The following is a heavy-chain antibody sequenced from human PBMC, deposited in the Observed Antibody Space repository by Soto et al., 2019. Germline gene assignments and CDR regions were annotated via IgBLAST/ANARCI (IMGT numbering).Heavy chain of an antibody. V-gene: IGHV5-51*01. CDR1: GYSFTSYW. CDR2: IYPGGSNT. J-gene: IGHJ4*02. CDR3: ARQGYCSNTACYTVDY. Sequence: PGESLKISCRGSGYSFTSYWIGWVRQMPGKGLEWMGIIYPGGSNTRYSPSFQGQVTISADKSISSAYLQWSSLKASDTAMYYCARQGYCSNTACYTVDYWGQGTLVTVSS. D-gene: IGHD2-2*02.